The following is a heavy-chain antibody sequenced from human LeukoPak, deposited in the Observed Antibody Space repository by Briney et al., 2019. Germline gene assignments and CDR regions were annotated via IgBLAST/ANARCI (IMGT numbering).Heavy chain of an antibody. Sequence: ASVKVSCQTSGYKFTDYGVSWVRQAPGQGLEWIAWISAYSGNTNYAQKFQDRVSMTTDTSTTTGYMELRSLRSDDTAVYYCARYSGSGIYYTPEYWGQGTLVTVSS. D-gene: IGHD3-10*01. CDR3: ARYSGSGIYYTPEY. CDR1: GYKFTDYG. CDR2: ISAYSGNT. J-gene: IGHJ1*01. V-gene: IGHV1-18*04.